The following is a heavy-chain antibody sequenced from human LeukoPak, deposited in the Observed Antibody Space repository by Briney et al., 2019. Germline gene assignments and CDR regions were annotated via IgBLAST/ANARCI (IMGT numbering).Heavy chain of an antibody. CDR2: ISGSGSST. D-gene: IGHD1-1*01. CDR1: GFTFSSHA. V-gene: IGHV3-23*01. Sequence: GGSLRLSCVVSGFTFSSHAMSWVRPAPGKGLEWVSGISGSGSSTYHADPVKGRFTISRDNSKNTLYLQMNSLRAEDTAVYYCAKDFLDNRERPYYMDVWGKGTTVTVSS. CDR3: AKDFLDNRERPYYMDV. J-gene: IGHJ6*03.